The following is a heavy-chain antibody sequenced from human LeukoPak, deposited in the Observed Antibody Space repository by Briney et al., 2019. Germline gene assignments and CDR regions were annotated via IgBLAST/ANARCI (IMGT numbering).Heavy chain of an antibody. CDR1: GGSFSGYY. J-gene: IGHJ4*02. D-gene: IGHD3-10*01. CDR3: ARAGITRMFDY. V-gene: IGHV4-34*01. CDR2: INHSGST. Sequence: SETLSLTCAVYGGSFSGYYWSWIRQPPGKGLEWIGEINHSGSTNYNPSLKSRVTISVDTSKNQFSLKLSSVTAADTAVYYCARAGITRMFDYWGQGTLVTVSS.